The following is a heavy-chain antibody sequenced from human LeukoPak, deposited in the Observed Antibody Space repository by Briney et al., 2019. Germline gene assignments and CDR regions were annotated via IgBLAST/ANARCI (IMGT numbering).Heavy chain of an antibody. CDR2: ISGSGGST. CDR3: AAAMRLELGY. D-gene: IGHD1-1*01. J-gene: IGHJ4*02. Sequence: GGSLRLSCAASGFTFSSYAMSWVRQAPGKGLEWVSAISGSGGSTYYADSVKGRFTISRDNSKNTLYLQMDSLRAEDTAVYYCAAAMRLELGYWGQGTLVTVSS. CDR1: GFTFSSYA. V-gene: IGHV3-23*01.